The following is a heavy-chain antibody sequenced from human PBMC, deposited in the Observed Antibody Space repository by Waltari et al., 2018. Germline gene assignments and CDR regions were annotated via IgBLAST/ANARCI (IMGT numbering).Heavy chain of an antibody. V-gene: IGHV5-51*01. J-gene: IGHJ4*02. Sequence: VQLVQSGAELKKPGESLTISCQTSGYSFSTFWIAWVRQMPGKGLEWMGIIYPGGSSATYSPAFEGQVSISADKSTTTAYLHWSSLKASETAMYYCARHKFNTKWSPFDYWGQGALVTVSS. D-gene: IGHD2-15*01. CDR3: ARHKFNTKWSPFDY. CDR2: IYPGGSSA. CDR1: GYSFSTFW.